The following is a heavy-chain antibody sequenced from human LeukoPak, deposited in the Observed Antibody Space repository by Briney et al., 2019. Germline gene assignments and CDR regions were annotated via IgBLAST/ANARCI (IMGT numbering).Heavy chain of an antibody. D-gene: IGHD6-13*01. Sequence: ASVKVSCKASGGTFSSYAISWVRQAPGQGLEWMGGIIPIFGTANYAQKFQGRATITPDESTSTASMELSSLRSEDTAVYYCARGIAAAGLLRDYYYYMDVWGKGTTVTVSS. V-gene: IGHV1-69*01. CDR3: ARGIAAAGLLRDYYYYMDV. CDR1: GGTFSSYA. CDR2: IIPIFGTA. J-gene: IGHJ6*03.